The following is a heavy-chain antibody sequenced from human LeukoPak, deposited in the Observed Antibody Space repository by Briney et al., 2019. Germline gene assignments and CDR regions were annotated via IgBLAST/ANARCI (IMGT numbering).Heavy chain of an antibody. Sequence: PSETLSLTCTVSGGSISSSSYYWGWIRQPPGKGLEWIGSIYYSGSTYYNPSLKSRVTISVDTSKNQFSLKLSSVTAADTAVYYCARGSSWYRHFDYWGQGTLATVSS. D-gene: IGHD6-13*01. J-gene: IGHJ4*02. CDR1: GGSISSSSYY. CDR3: ARGSSWYRHFDY. V-gene: IGHV4-39*01. CDR2: IYYSGST.